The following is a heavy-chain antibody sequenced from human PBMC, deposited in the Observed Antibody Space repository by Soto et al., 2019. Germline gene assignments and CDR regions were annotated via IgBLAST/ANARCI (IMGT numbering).Heavy chain of an antibody. V-gene: IGHV4-34*01. CDR2: INHSGTV. CDR1: GGAFNGYY. J-gene: IGHJ4*02. Sequence: QVHLQQWGAGLLKPSETLSLTCAVNGGAFNGYYWTWIRQSPGKGLQWIGEINHSGTVDYNPSLKSRVTFSIDTSKNQFSLTLTSVTAADTAVYSWATAGAALVRGSLAGFDYWGQGTLVTVSS. D-gene: IGHD3-10*01. CDR3: ATAGAALVRGSLAGFDY.